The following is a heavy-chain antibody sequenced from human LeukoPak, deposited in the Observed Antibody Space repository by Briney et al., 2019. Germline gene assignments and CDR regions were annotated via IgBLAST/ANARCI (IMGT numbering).Heavy chain of an antibody. CDR3: ATPLSTVTYYYFDY. D-gene: IGHD4-17*01. J-gene: IGHJ4*02. V-gene: IGHV3-7*03. Sequence: PGGSLRLSCAASGFTFSSYWMSWVRQAPGKGLEWVANIKQDGSEKYYVDSVRGRFTISRDNAKNSLYLQMNSLRAEDTAVYYCATPLSTVTYYYFDYWGQGTLVTVSS. CDR1: GFTFSSYW. CDR2: IKQDGSEK.